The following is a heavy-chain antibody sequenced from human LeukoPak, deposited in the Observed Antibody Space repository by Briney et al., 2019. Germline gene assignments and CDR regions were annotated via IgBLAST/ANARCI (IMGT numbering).Heavy chain of an antibody. CDR1: GGSISSGSYY. Sequence: SETLSLTCTVSGGSISSGSYYWSSIRQPAGKGLEWIGRIYTSGSTNYNPSLKSRVTISVDTSKNQFSLKLSSVTAADTAVYYCARGVVVPAAHFDYWGQRTLVTVSS. D-gene: IGHD2-2*01. J-gene: IGHJ4*02. CDR2: IYTSGST. V-gene: IGHV4-61*02. CDR3: ARGVVVPAAHFDY.